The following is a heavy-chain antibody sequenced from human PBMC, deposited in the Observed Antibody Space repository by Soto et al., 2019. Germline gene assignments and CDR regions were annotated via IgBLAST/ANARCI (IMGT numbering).Heavy chain of an antibody. V-gene: IGHV3-23*01. Sequence: GGSLRLSCAASGFTFSSYAMSWVRQAPGKGLEWVSAISGSGGSTYYADSVKGRFTISRDNSKNTLYLEMNSLRAEDTAVYYWAKVPSPVREPKRCCSGGSCYYEYFQHWGQGTLVTVSS. D-gene: IGHD2-15*01. CDR3: AKVPSPVREPKRCCSGGSCYYEYFQH. J-gene: IGHJ1*01. CDR1: GFTFSSYA. CDR2: ISGSGGST.